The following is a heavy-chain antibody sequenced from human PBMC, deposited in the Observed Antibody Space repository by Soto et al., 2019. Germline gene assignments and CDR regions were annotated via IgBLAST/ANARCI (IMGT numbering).Heavy chain of an antibody. CDR3: ATTLIRGYSGYDHYFDY. CDR1: GYTVTSYG. D-gene: IGHD5-12*01. Sequence: ASVKVSCKASGYTVTSYGISCVRQAPGQVLEWMGWISAYNGNTNYAQKLQGRVTMTTDTSTSTAYMELRSLRSDDTAVYYCATTLIRGYSGYDHYFDYWGQGTLVTVSS. J-gene: IGHJ4*02. V-gene: IGHV1-18*01. CDR2: ISAYNGNT.